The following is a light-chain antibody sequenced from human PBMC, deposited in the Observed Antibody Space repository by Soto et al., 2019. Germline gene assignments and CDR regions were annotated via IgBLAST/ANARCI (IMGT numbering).Light chain of an antibody. CDR2: SDN. CDR3: AAWDDSLRGRV. Sequence: QSVLTQPPSASGTAEQRVTISCSGSSSNIGSNPVSWYQQLPGTAPKSLIYSDNQRPSGVPDRISGSRSGTSASLAISGLQSEDEAEYYCAAWDDSLRGRVFGGGTKITVL. J-gene: IGLJ2*01. CDR1: SSNIGSNP. V-gene: IGLV1-44*01.